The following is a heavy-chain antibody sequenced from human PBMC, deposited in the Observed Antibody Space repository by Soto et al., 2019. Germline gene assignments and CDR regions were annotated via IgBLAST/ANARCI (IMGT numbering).Heavy chain of an antibody. CDR2: IYHNGDT. CDR1: GGSINSDSW. D-gene: IGHD2-21*01. V-gene: IGHV4-4*02. Sequence: QVQLQESGPGLVKPSGTLSLTCAVSGGSINSDSWWSWVRQPPGKGLEWVGEIYHNGDTPISPSLKSRVTISVDMSNNQISLKLNSVTAADTAIYYCAYNPCGGGTCHSAFDIWGQGTMVTVSS. J-gene: IGHJ3*02. CDR3: AYNPCGGGTCHSAFDI.